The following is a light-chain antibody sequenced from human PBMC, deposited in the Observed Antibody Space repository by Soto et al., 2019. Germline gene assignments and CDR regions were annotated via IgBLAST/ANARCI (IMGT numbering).Light chain of an antibody. CDR3: QQTYTTPWT. CDR1: QSITNY. Sequence: DIQMTQSPSSLSASVGDRVIITCRASQSITNYLNWYQQKPGKAPKVLIYAASSSQSGVPSRFSGSGSGTDFTFIISSLQPEDSATYYCQQTYTTPWTFGQGTTVEIK. J-gene: IGKJ1*01. CDR2: AAS. V-gene: IGKV1-39*01.